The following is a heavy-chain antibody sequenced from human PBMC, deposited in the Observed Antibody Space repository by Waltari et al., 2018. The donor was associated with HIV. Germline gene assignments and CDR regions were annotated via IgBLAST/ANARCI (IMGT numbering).Heavy chain of an antibody. CDR2: ISDTSSYI. J-gene: IGHJ6*02. CDR3: ARDRDGLDV. CDR1: GFTFSNYA. Sequence: EVQLVESGGVLVKPGGSLRLSCPASGFTFSNYAMNWVRQAPGKGLEWVSSISDTSSYIYYTDSVKGRFTISRDNAKNSLYLQMDSLRAEDTAIYYCARDRDGLDVWGQGTTVTVSS. V-gene: IGHV3-21*01.